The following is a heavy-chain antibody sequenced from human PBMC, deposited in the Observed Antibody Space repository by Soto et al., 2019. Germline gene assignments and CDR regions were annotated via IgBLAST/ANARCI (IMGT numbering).Heavy chain of an antibody. CDR1: GFTFNNYG. V-gene: IGHV3-33*01. J-gene: IGHJ6*02. CDR3: ARRQIPPPTRGAANARGGRDV. CDR2: IWNDGSNN. D-gene: IGHD6-13*01. Sequence: QVQLVESGGGVVQPGRSLRLSCAASGFTFNNYGMHWVRQAPGKGLEWLAVIWNDGSNNYYANSVKGRFTISRDNSKNTLYLQMSSLRAEDTAVSYCARRQIPPPTRGAANARGGRDVWCQGTTVTVSS.